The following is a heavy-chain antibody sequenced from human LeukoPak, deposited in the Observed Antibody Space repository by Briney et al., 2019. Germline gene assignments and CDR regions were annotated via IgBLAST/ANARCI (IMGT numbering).Heavy chain of an antibody. Sequence: GGSLRLSCAASGCAFSSSWMLWVRQGPGKGLVWVARINGDGTYTKYADSVKGRFTISRDNTKNTLYLQMNSLRVEDTAVYYCARDLSLSFDYWGRGTLVTVSS. J-gene: IGHJ4*02. CDR1: GCAFSSSW. CDR3: ARDLSLSFDY. CDR2: INGDGTYT. V-gene: IGHV3-74*01.